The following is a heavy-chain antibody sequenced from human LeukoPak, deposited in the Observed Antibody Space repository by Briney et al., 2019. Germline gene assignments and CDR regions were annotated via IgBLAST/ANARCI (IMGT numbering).Heavy chain of an antibody. J-gene: IGHJ4*02. CDR3: ARDPWGSGYYPSY. D-gene: IGHD3-22*01. V-gene: IGHV1-69*05. CDR2: IIPIFGTA. CDR1: GGTFSSYA. Sequence: GASVKVSCKASGGTFSSYAISWVRQAPGQGLEWMGRIIPIFGTANYAQKFQGRVTITTDESTSTAYMELSSLRSEDTAVYYCARDPWGSGYYPSYWGQGTLVPVSS.